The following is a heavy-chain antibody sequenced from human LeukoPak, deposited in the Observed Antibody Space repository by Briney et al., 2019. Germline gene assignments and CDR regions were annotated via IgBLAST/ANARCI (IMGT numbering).Heavy chain of an antibody. J-gene: IGHJ4*02. Sequence: GGSLRLSRAASGFTFSNAWMSWVRQAPGKGLGWVGRIKSKTDGGTTDYAAPVKGRFTISRDDSKNTLYLQMNSLKTEDTAVYYCTTGPTVTTSLGYWGQGTLVTVSS. D-gene: IGHD4-17*01. CDR2: IKSKTDGGTT. CDR3: TTGPTVTTSLGY. CDR1: GFTFSNAW. V-gene: IGHV3-15*01.